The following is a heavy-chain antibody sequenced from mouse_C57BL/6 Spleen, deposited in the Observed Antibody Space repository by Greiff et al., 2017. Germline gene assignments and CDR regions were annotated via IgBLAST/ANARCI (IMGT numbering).Heavy chain of an antibody. CDR2: INYDGSST. CDR3: ARLTGTSYLDY. Sequence: EVKLMESEGGLVQPGSSMKLSCTASGFTFSDYYMAWVRQVPEKGLEWVANINYDGSSTYYLDSLKSRFILSRDNAKNILYLQMSSLKSEDTSTYYCARLTGTSYLDYWGQGTTLTVSS. J-gene: IGHJ2*01. D-gene: IGHD4-1*01. V-gene: IGHV5-16*01. CDR1: GFTFSDYY.